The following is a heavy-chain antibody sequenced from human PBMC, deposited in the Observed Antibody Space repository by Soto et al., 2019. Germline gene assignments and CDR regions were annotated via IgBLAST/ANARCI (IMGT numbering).Heavy chain of an antibody. CDR1: GFTLSSYA. V-gene: IGHV3-23*01. Sequence: HPGGSLRLSCAASGFTLSSYAMSWVRQAPGKGLEGVSAISGSGGSTYYADSVKGRFTISRDNSKNTLYLQMHSLRAEATAVYSCAKDRGSSWYLGVDSWGQGTLVTVSS. CDR3: AKDRGSSWYLGVDS. CDR2: ISGSGGST. J-gene: IGHJ4*02. D-gene: IGHD6-13*01.